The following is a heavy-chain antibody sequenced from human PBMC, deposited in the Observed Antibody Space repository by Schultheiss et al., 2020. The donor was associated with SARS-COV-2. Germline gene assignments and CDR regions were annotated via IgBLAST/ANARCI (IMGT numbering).Heavy chain of an antibody. CDR3: AGGYCSGGSCYFDY. CDR2: IYYSGST. Sequence: SETLSLTCTVSGGSISSYYWSWIRQPPGKGLEWIGSIYYSGSTYYNPSLKSRVTISVDTSKNQFSLKLSSVTAADTAVYYCAGGYCSGGSCYFDYWGQGTLVTVSS. CDR1: GGSISSYY. J-gene: IGHJ4*02. V-gene: IGHV4-59*01. D-gene: IGHD2-15*01.